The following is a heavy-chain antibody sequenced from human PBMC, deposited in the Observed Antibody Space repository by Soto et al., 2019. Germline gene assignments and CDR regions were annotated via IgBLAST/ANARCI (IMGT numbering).Heavy chain of an antibody. CDR1: GGSISRSTYY. J-gene: IGHJ4*02. CDR2: IYYSGSI. D-gene: IGHD6-6*01. CDR3: ATLSYSSSSPGSGY. Sequence: ASETLSLTCTVSGGSISRSTYYWGWIRQPPGKGLEWIASIYYSGSIYYNPSLKSRLTISVDTSKNQFSLKVRSVTAADTAVYYCATLSYSSSSPGSGYWGQGTLVTVSS. V-gene: IGHV4-39*01.